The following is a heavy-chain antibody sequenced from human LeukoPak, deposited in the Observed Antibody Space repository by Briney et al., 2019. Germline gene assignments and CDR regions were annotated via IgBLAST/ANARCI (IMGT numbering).Heavy chain of an antibody. CDR3: ARDLVLAAGTKEY. Sequence: PGGSLRLSCAASGFTFSTYGMHWVRQAPGKGLEWVAIIWSDGNKKYYADSVKGRFTISRDNSRNTLYLQMNSLRAEDTAVYYCARDLVLAAGTKEYWGQGTLVTVSS. CDR1: GFTFSTYG. J-gene: IGHJ4*02. D-gene: IGHD2-2*01. V-gene: IGHV3-33*01. CDR2: IWSDGNKK.